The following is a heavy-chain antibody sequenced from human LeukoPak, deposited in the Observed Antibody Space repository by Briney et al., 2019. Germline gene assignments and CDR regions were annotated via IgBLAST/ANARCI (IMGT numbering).Heavy chain of an antibody. V-gene: IGHV4-31*03. CDR1: GGSISSGGYY. D-gene: IGHD1-26*01. Sequence: PSETLSLTCTVSGGSISSGGYYWSWIRQHPGKGLGWIGYIYYSGSTYYNPSLKSRVTISVDTSKNQFSLKLSSVTAADTAVYYCARARGALYYFDYWGQGTLVTVSS. J-gene: IGHJ4*02. CDR2: IYYSGST. CDR3: ARARGALYYFDY.